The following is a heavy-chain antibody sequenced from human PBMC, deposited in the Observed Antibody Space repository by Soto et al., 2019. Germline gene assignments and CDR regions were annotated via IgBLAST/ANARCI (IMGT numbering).Heavy chain of an antibody. CDR3: ARRSSGWYFDY. Sequence: EVQLLESGGGLVQPGGSLRLSCAASGFTFSSYAMSWARQAPGKGLEWVSVISGSGDSTYYADSVKGRFTISRDNSKNTLYVQMNSLRAEDTAVYYCARRSSGWYFDYWGQGTLVTVSS. CDR2: ISGSGDST. CDR1: GFTFSSYA. D-gene: IGHD6-19*01. V-gene: IGHV3-23*01. J-gene: IGHJ4*02.